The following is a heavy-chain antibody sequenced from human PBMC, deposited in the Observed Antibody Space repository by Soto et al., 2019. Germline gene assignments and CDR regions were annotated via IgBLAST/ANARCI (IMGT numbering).Heavy chain of an antibody. CDR2: IYYSGST. CDR1: GGSISYYY. Sequence: SETLSLTCTVSGGSISYYYWSWIRQPPGKGLEWIGYIYYSGSTNYNPSLKSRVTISVDTSKNQFSLKLSSVTAADTAVYYCARRRTDSSGYHYDYWGQGTLVTVS. CDR3: ARRRTDSSGYHYDY. D-gene: IGHD3-22*01. V-gene: IGHV4-59*13. J-gene: IGHJ4*02.